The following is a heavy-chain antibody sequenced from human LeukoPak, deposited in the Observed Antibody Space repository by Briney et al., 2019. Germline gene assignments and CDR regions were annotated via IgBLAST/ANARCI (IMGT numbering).Heavy chain of an antibody. J-gene: IGHJ4*02. V-gene: IGHV3-7*01. CDR2: IKQDGSES. Sequence: GGSLRLSCAASGFTFSGYAMSWVRQAPGKGLEWVANIKQDGSESRYVDSVKGRFTISRDNAKNSLYLQMNSLRGEDTAVYYCARDKVGGSMAGSNLDYWGQGNLVTVSS. CDR1: GFTFSGYA. CDR3: ARDKVGGSMAGSNLDY. D-gene: IGHD6-19*01.